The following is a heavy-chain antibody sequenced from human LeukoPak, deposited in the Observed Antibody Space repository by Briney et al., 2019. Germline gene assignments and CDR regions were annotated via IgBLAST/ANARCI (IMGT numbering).Heavy chain of an antibody. D-gene: IGHD3-3*01. CDR2: INHSGST. CDR1: GGSFSGYY. J-gene: IGHJ4*02. CDR3: ARVHNVTIFGVAIDY. V-gene: IGHV4-34*01. Sequence: SETLSLTCAVYGGSFSGYYWSWIRQPPGEGLEWIGEINHSGSTNYNPSLKSRVTISVDTSKNQFSLKLSSVTAADTAVYYCARVHNVTIFGVAIDYWGQGTLVTVSS.